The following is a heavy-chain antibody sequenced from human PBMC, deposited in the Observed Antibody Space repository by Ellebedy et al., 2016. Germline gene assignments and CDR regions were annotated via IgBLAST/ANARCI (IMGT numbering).Heavy chain of an antibody. J-gene: IGHJ4*02. D-gene: IGHD6-19*01. V-gene: IGHV4-59*08. CDR1: GGSISSYY. CDR3: ARHSQQWLALFDY. Sequence: SETLSLXXTVSGGSISSYYWSWIRQPPGKGLEWIGYIYYSGSTNYNPSLKSRVTISVDTSKNQFSLKLSSVTAADTAVYYCARHSQQWLALFDYWGQGTLVTVSS. CDR2: IYYSGST.